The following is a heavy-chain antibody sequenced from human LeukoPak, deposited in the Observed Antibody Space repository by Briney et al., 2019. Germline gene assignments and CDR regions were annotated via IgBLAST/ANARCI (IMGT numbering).Heavy chain of an antibody. J-gene: IGHJ4*02. D-gene: IGHD2-21*01. Sequence: GGSLRLSCAASGFSFSSYWMHWVRQAPGKGLLWVSRINIDGRSASYAPSVTGRFTMSRDNAKNTVYLQMNSLRAENTAVYYCVRDVWGDRDGFFEYWGQGTLVTVSS. CDR2: INIDGRSA. V-gene: IGHV3-74*01. CDR1: GFSFSSYW. CDR3: VRDVWGDRDGFFEY.